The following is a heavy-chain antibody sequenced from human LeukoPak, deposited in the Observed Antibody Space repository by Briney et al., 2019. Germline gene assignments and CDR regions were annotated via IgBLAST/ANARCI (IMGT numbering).Heavy chain of an antibody. D-gene: IGHD3-10*01. Sequence: SSVNVSCKASGYTFTGYYMHWVRQAPGQGLEWMGWINPNSGGTNYAQKFQGRVTMTRATSISTAYMELSRLRSDDTAVYYCARDTYYGSGRGLDYGGQGTLVTVSS. CDR2: INPNSGGT. CDR3: ARDTYYGSGRGLDY. J-gene: IGHJ4*02. V-gene: IGHV1-2*02. CDR1: GYTFTGYY.